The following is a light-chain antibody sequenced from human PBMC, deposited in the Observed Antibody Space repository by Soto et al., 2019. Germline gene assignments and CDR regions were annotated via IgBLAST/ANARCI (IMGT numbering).Light chain of an antibody. J-gene: IGLJ3*02. CDR3: QSFAGSAKVV. Sequence: QSALTQPPSASGSPGQTVTISCTGTNSDVGAYNYVYWYQQYPGTAPKLLIYEVTKRPSGVPDRFSGSKSGNTAYLTVSGLQAEDEADYYCQSFAGSAKVVFGGGTKLTVL. V-gene: IGLV2-8*01. CDR1: NSDVGAYNY. CDR2: EVT.